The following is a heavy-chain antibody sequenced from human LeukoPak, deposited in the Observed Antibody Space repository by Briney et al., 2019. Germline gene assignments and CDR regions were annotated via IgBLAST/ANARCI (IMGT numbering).Heavy chain of an antibody. D-gene: IGHD1-26*01. CDR2: INHNGNVN. Sequence: GGSLRLSCAASGFTFSSYWMNWARQAPGKGLEWVARINHNGNVNYYVDSVKGRFTISRDNSKNTLYLQMNSLRAEDTAVYYCAKDRFVGPRYGMDVWGQGTTVTVS. CDR3: AKDRFVGPRYGMDV. J-gene: IGHJ6*02. CDR1: GFTFSSYW. V-gene: IGHV3-7*03.